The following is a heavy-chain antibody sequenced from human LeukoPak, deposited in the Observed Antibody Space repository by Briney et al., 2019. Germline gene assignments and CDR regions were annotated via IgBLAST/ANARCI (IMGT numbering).Heavy chain of an antibody. J-gene: IGHJ6*02. CDR3: ARGRSNYDLYYYGMDV. D-gene: IGHD4-11*01. Sequence: SETLSLTCTVSGGSISHSSYYWGWIRQPPGKGLEWMGSIYYSGSTYYNPSLKSRVTMPLDTSKNQFSLKLSSVTAADTAVYYCARGRSNYDLYYYGMDVWGQGTTVTVSS. CDR1: GGSISHSSYY. V-gene: IGHV4-39*07. CDR2: IYYSGST.